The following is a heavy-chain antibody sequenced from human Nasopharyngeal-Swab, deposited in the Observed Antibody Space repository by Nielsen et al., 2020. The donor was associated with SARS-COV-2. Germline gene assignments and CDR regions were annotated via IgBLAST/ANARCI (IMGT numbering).Heavy chain of an antibody. D-gene: IGHD3-3*01. J-gene: IGHJ4*02. CDR3: ARGGVVPWFDY. V-gene: IGHV4-30-2*01. CDR2: IYHSGST. Sequence: SESLSLTCAVSGGSLSRGGYSWIWFRLPPGQGLEWIGYIYHSGSTYYNPSLKSRVTISVDRSKNQYSLKLSSGTAADTAGYYGARGGVVPWFDYWGQGTLVTVSS. CDR1: GGSLSRGGYS.